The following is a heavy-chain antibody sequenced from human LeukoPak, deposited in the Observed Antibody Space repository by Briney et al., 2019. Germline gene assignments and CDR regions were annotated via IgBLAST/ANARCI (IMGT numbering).Heavy chain of an antibody. Sequence: GGSLRLSCAASGFTFSDNSMNWVRQAPGKGLEWLSYISGSSTMYYADSVKGRFTISRDNAKNSLYLQMNGLRAEDTAVYYCAGRVGATWVDYWGQGTLVTVSS. CDR2: ISGSSTM. CDR3: AGRVGATWVDY. CDR1: GFTFSDNS. J-gene: IGHJ4*02. V-gene: IGHV3-69-1*01. D-gene: IGHD1-26*01.